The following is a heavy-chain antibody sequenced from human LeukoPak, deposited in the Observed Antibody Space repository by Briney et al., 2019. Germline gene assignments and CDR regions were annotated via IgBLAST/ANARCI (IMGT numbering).Heavy chain of an antibody. CDR1: GFTFNSYS. J-gene: IGHJ4*02. D-gene: IGHD3-9*01. CDR3: ARGPYDYLDWFTQGDY. CDR2: ISSSGTYI. V-gene: IGHV3-21*01. Sequence: GGSLRLSCAASGFTFNSYSMNWVRQAPGKGLEWVSSISSSGTYIYYADSLKGRFTVSRDSAKNSLYLQMNSLRPEDTAVYYCARGPYDYLDWFTQGDYWGQGTLVSVSS.